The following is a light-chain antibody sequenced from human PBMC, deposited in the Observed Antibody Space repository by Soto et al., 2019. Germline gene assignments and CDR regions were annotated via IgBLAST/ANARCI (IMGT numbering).Light chain of an antibody. Sequence: HSVLGQPASVSGSPWQSITPSFTGASRVVGGYNYVSWYQQHPGKAPKLMIYDASNRPSGVSNRFSGSKSGNTASLTISGLQAEDEADYFCSSYTSSGTYVFGTGTKVTVL. J-gene: IGLJ1*01. CDR2: DAS. V-gene: IGLV2-14*01. CDR3: SSYTSSGTYV. CDR1: SRVVGGYNY.